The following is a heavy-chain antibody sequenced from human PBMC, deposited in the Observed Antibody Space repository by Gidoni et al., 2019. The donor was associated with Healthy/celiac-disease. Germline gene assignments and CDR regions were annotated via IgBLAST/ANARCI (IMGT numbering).Heavy chain of an antibody. D-gene: IGHD6-13*01. Sequence: QLQLQESGPGLVKPSETLSLTCTVSGGSISSSSYYWGWIRQPPGKGLEWIGSIYYSGSTYYTPSLKSRVTISVDTSKNQFSLKLSSVTAADTAVYYCARLGIAAAGTFDYWGQGTLVTVSS. V-gene: IGHV4-39*01. CDR1: GGSISSSSYY. J-gene: IGHJ4*02. CDR2: IYYSGST. CDR3: ARLGIAAAGTFDY.